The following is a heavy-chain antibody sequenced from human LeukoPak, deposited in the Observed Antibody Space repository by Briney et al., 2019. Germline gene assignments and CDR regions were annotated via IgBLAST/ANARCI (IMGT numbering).Heavy chain of an antibody. CDR3: ARGRPAAT. J-gene: IGHJ5*01. CDR2: IYSGGST. Sequence: GGSLILSCAASGFTVCSNYMSWVRQAPGRGLEWVSVIYSGGSTYYADSVKGRFTISRDNSKNTLYLQMNSLRAEDAAVYYCARGRPAATWGHGTLVAVSS. V-gene: IGHV3-66*01. CDR1: GFTVCSNY. D-gene: IGHD2-2*01.